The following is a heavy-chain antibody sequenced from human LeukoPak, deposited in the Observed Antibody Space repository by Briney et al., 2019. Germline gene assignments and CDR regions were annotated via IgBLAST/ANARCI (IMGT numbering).Heavy chain of an antibody. D-gene: IGHD2-15*01. CDR1: GYTFTIYG. V-gene: IGHV1-18*01. Sequence: ASPKVSCKPSGYTFTIYGISWVRHAPGQGLEWRGWISAYSGETNYAQKFQGRATMTTDTSTSTAHIELRILSLRDTPFYYCGRGPKAGGPHHDMDVWGRGTTVTVSS. CDR2: ISAYSGET. CDR3: GRGPKAGGPHHDMDV. J-gene: IGHJ6*02.